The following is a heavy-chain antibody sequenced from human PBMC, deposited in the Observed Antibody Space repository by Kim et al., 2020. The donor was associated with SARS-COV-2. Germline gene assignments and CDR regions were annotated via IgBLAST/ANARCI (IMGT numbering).Heavy chain of an antibody. J-gene: IGHJ5*02. D-gene: IGHD1-1*01. V-gene: IGHV3-30*07. CDR3: ARDRGYNWNEDWFDP. Sequence: ADSVKGRLTISRDNSQNTLYLQMNSLRAEDTAVYYCARDRGYNWNEDWFDPWGQGTLVTVSS.